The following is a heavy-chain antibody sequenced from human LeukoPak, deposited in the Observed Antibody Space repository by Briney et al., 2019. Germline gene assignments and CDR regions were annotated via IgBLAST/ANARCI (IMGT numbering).Heavy chain of an antibody. J-gene: IGHJ3*01. Sequence: PGGSLRLSCAASAFTFSGHQMSWVRQAPGKGPEWVAKIIQDGSEEYYLDSVKGRFIISRDNGKNSLYLEMNSLRVEDTAVYYCARDWRQDNAFDLWGRGTMVTVSS. V-gene: IGHV3-7*01. CDR2: IIQDGSEE. D-gene: IGHD2-15*01. CDR1: AFTFSGHQ. CDR3: ARDWRQDNAFDL.